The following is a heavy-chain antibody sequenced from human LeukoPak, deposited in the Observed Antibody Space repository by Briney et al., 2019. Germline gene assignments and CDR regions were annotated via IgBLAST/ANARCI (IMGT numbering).Heavy chain of an antibody. Sequence: GASVKVSCKASGYTFTSYYMHWVRQAPGQGLEWMGIINPSGGSTSYAQRFQGRVTMTTDTSTSTAYMELRSLRSDDTAVYYCASVPPYNWNYGRPLDYWGQGTLVTVSS. J-gene: IGHJ4*02. D-gene: IGHD1-7*01. CDR1: GYTFTSYY. CDR3: ASVPPYNWNYGRPLDY. V-gene: IGHV1-46*01. CDR2: INPSGGST.